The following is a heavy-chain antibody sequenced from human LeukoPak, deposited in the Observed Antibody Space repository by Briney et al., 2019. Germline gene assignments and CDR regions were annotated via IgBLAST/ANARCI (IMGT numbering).Heavy chain of an antibody. CDR3: AKEGRSLQTY. CDR2: KXEDXXEX. V-gene: IGHV3-7*03. J-gene: IGHJ4*02. D-gene: IGHD5-24*01. Sequence: PGGSLRLSCAASGFMFSSNWMSWVRLAPGKGLEWVAXKXEDXXEXXXVXSVXGXXTISXDNAKNSLYLQMNSLRVEDTAVYYCAKEGRSLQTYWGQGTLVTVSS. CDR1: GFMFSSNW.